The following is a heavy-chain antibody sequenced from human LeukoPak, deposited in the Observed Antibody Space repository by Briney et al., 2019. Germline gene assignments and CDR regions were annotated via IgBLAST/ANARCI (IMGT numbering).Heavy chain of an antibody. V-gene: IGHV3-48*01. CDR1: GFTFSSYS. D-gene: IGHD5-18*01. CDR2: ISSSSSTI. J-gene: IGHJ5*02. Sequence: GGSLRLSCAASGFTFSSYSMNWVRQAPGKGLEWVSYISSSSSTIYYADSVKGRFTISRDKAKNSLYLQMNSLRAEDTAVYYCARVSRGYSYGSLDPWGQGTLVTVSS. CDR3: ARVSRGYSYGSLDP.